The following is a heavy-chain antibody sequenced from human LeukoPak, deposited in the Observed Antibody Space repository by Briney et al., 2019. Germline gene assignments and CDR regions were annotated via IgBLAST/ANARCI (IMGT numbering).Heavy chain of an antibody. J-gene: IGHJ6*03. Sequence: GRSLRLSCAASGFTFDDYAMHWVRQAPGKGLEWVSGISWNSGSIGYADSVKGRFTISRDNAKNSLYLQMNSLRAEDTALYYCAKDKATAHNYYMDVWGKGTTVPVSS. V-gene: IGHV3-9*01. CDR1: GFTFDDYA. D-gene: IGHD5-24*01. CDR3: AKDKATAHNYYMDV. CDR2: ISWNSGSI.